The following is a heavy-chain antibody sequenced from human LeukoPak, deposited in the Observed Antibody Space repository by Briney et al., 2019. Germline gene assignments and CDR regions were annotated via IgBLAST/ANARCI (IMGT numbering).Heavy chain of an antibody. Sequence: PGRSLRLSCAASGFTFDDYAMHWVRQGPGKGLEWVAGISWNSGNINYADSVKGRFTISRDNAKNSLYLQMNSLRVEDMALYYCAKDGCGGDCYLHHWGQGTPVTVSS. CDR3: AKDGCGGDCYLHH. J-gene: IGHJ5*02. CDR1: GFTFDDYA. CDR2: ISWNSGNI. V-gene: IGHV3-9*03. D-gene: IGHD2-21*01.